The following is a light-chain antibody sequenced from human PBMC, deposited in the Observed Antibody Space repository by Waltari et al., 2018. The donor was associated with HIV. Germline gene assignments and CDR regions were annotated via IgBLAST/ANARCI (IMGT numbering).Light chain of an antibody. Sequence: DIQMTHSPSYLSVFVGDGVTLTCRASQNVSTYLNWYPQKPRKAPKLVIYASSGLQSGFPSSVRGSGSGTDFTLTISRLQSEDVATYYCQQTHAAPHTFGQGTKLQIK. CDR1: QNVSTY. V-gene: IGKV1-39*01. CDR2: ASS. J-gene: IGKJ2*01. CDR3: QQTHAAPHT.